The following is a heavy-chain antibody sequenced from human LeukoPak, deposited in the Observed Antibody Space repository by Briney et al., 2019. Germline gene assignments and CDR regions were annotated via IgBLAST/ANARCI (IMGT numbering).Heavy chain of an antibody. CDR1: GGTFSSYA. V-gene: IGHV1-69*05. D-gene: IGHD6-13*01. Sequence: ASVKVSCRASGGTFSSYAISWVRQAPGQGLEWTGRIIPIFGTANYAQKFQGRVTITTDESTSTAYMELSSLRSEDTAVYYCARETAAAGNDAFDIWGQGTMVTVSS. CDR3: ARETAAAGNDAFDI. CDR2: IIPIFGTA. J-gene: IGHJ3*02.